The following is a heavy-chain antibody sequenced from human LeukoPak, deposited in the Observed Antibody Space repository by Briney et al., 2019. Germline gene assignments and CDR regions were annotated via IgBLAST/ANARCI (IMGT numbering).Heavy chain of an antibody. CDR2: ISYDGSNK. D-gene: IGHD3-3*01. Sequence: GGSLRLSCAASGFTFGSYAMHWVRQAPGKGLEWVAVISYDGSNKYYADSVKGRFTISRDNSKNTLYLQMNSLRAEDTAVYYCARALYDFWSGYYQGGLGYWGQGTLVTVSS. CDR1: GFTFGSYA. CDR3: ARALYDFWSGYYQGGLGY. V-gene: IGHV3-30-3*01. J-gene: IGHJ4*02.